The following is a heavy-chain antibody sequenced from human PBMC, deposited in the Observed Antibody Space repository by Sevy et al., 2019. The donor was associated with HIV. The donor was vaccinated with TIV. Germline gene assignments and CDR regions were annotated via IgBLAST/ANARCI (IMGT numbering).Heavy chain of an antibody. CDR3: ARDHVKDGKGGDYYYHAMDV. J-gene: IGHJ6*02. Sequence: GGSLRLSCAASGFTFSTFSMNWVRQAPGKGLEWVSSISSSSDYMYYADSVEGRFTISRDNAKNSLFLQMSSLRADDTAVYYCARDHVKDGKGGDYYYHAMDVWGRGTTVTVSS. V-gene: IGHV3-21*04. D-gene: IGHD3-16*01. CDR2: ISSSSDYM. CDR1: GFTFSTFS.